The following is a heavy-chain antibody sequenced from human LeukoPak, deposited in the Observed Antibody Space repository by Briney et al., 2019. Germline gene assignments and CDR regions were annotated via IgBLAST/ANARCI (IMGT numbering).Heavy chain of an antibody. D-gene: IGHD1-26*01. CDR1: GFTFSDYY. CDR3: ARDQDGVGATIDY. V-gene: IGHV3-11*04. CDR2: ISSSGSTI. Sequence: PGGSLRLSCAASGFTFSDYYMSWVRQAPGKGLEWGSYISSSGSTIYYADSVKGRFTFSRDNAKNTLYLQMNSLRGEDTAVYYCARDQDGVGATIDYWGQGTLVTVPS. J-gene: IGHJ4*02.